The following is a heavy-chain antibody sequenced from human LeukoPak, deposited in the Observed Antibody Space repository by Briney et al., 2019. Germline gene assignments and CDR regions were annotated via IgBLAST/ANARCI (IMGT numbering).Heavy chain of an antibody. CDR1: DGSISSYY. CDR3: ARFDSSGWYGY. V-gene: IGHV4-59*01. Sequence: PSETLSLTCTVSDGSISSYYWSWIRQPPGKGLEWIGYIYYSGSTNYNPSLKSRVTISVDTSKNQFSLKLSSVTAADTAVYYCARFDSSGWYGYWGQGTLVTVSS. CDR2: IYYSGST. D-gene: IGHD6-19*01. J-gene: IGHJ4*02.